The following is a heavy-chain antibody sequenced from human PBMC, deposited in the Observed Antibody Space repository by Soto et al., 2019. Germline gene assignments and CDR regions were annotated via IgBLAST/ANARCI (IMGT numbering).Heavy chain of an antibody. V-gene: IGHV3-33*01. Sequence: QVQLRESGGGVGQPGRSLRISCEASGFTFSSYGMHWVRQAPGKGLEWVAVIWQDGTTEEYAESVKGRFKISRDDSKKMVFLELNNLRAEDTADYYCARAEVCGTPRFYFRFWGQGIRVIVSS. CDR3: ARAEVCGTPRFYFRF. J-gene: IGHJ4*02. CDR1: GFTFSSYG. CDR2: IWQDGTTE.